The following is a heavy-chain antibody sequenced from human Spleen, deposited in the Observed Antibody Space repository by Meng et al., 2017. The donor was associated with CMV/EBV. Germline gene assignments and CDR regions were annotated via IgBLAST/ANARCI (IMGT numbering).Heavy chain of an antibody. V-gene: IGHV3-7*01. CDR2: IKQDGSEK. J-gene: IGHJ4*02. CDR3: ARDPRVKSYVVVPAASDY. CDR1: GFTFSSYN. D-gene: IGHD2-2*01. Sequence: GESLKISCAASGFTFSSYNMNWVRQAPGKGLEWVANIKQDGSEKYYVGSVKGRFTISRDNAKNSLYLQMNSLRAEDTAVYYCARDPRVKSYVVVPAASDYWGQGTMVTVSS.